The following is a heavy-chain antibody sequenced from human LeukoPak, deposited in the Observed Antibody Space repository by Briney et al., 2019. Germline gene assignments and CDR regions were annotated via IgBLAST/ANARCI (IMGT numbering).Heavy chain of an antibody. CDR1: GFTFSSYT. V-gene: IGHV3-48*04. CDR3: VRGTSHPV. D-gene: IGHD1-14*01. CDR2: ILSDSGTTI. J-gene: IGHJ3*01. Sequence: PGGSLRLSCATSGFTFSSYTMNWVRQAPGRGLEWISSILSDSGTTIHYADSVKGRFTISRDNAKNSLSLQMKSLIVEDTAVYYCVRGTSHPVWGQGTTVTVSS.